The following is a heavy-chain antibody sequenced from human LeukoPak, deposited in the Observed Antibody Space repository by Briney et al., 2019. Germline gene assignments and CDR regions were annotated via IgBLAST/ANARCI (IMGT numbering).Heavy chain of an antibody. CDR2: IWYDGSNK. D-gene: IGHD5-24*01. V-gene: IGHV3-33*01. J-gene: IGHJ4*02. CDR3: AVDLAAINTRVHY. CDR1: GFTFSSYG. Sequence: GGSLRLSCAASGFTFSSYGMHWVRQAPGKGLEWVAAIWYDGSNKYYADSAKGRFIISRDNSKNTVYLEMNGLRAEDTAVYYCAVDLAAINTRVHYWGQGTLVTVSS.